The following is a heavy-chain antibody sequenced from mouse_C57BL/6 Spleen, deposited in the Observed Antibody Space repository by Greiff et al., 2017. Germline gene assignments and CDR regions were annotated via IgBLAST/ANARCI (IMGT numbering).Heavy chain of an antibody. Sequence: VQLQQSGPELVKPGASVKMSCKASGYTFTDYNMNWVKQSHGKSLEWIGYINPNNGGTSYNQKFKGKATLTVNKSSSTAYMELRSLTSEDSAVYYCERRGSTTGYLDVWGTGTTVTVSS. D-gene: IGHD1-1*01. J-gene: IGHJ1*03. CDR2: INPNNGGT. V-gene: IGHV1-22*01. CDR3: ERRGSTTGYLDV. CDR1: GYTFTDYN.